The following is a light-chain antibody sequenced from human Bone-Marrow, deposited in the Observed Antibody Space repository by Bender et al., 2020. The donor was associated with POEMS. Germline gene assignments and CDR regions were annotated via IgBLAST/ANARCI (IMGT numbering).Light chain of an antibody. CDR3: QSYDNSLGGWV. CDR2: GYN. Sequence: QSVLTQPPSVSGAPGQRVTISCTGSSSNIGAGHDVHWYQQLPGTAPKLLIYGYNNRPSGVPDRFSGSKSGTSASLAITGLQAEDESDYYCQSYDNSLGGWVFGGGTKLTVL. J-gene: IGLJ3*02. V-gene: IGLV1-40*01. CDR1: SSNIGAGHD.